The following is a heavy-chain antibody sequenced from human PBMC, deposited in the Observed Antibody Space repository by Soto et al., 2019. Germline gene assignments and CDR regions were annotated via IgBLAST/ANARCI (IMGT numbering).Heavy chain of an antibody. CDR1: GSSASSKY. CDR3: TRDDVHFNGDRYYGVPMDV. V-gene: IGHV3-66*01. D-gene: IGHD2-8*01. CDR2: IQSGGTT. J-gene: IGHJ6*04. Sequence: EVQLVESGGDLFQPGGSLRLSCAASGSSASSKYMSWVRQAPGKGLGWVPLIQSGGTTYYAGSVKGRFTISRDYSENTLFLQMNSLRVEDTAVYYCTRDDVHFNGDRYYGVPMDVWGKGTTVTVSA.